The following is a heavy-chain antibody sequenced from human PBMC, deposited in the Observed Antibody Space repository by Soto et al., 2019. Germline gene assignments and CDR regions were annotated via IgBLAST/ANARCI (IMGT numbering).Heavy chain of an antibody. D-gene: IGHD3-3*01. Sequence: GGSLRRSCASSGFTFSSYAMIWVRHAPGKGLDLVSAISGSGGSTYYADSVKGRFTISRDNSKNTLYLQMNSLRAEDTAVYYCAKDGGVVTYYDFWSGYPYYYYMDVWGKGTTVTVSS. V-gene: IGHV3-23*01. CDR3: AKDGGVVTYYDFWSGYPYYYYMDV. CDR2: ISGSGGST. CDR1: GFTFSSYA. J-gene: IGHJ6*03.